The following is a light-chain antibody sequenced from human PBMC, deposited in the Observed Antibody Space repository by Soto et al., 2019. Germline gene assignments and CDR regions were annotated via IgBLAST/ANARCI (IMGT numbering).Light chain of an antibody. V-gene: IGKV1-33*01. CDR1: QDVRKY. CDR2: DAS. J-gene: IGKJ2*01. CDR3: QQYENLPYT. Sequence: DIQMTQSPSSLSASVGDRVTITCQASQDVRKYLSWYQQKARKAPKLLIYDASNLEIGVPSRFGGSGSGTHFTFTITGLQPEDIATYYCQQYENLPYTFGQGTKLEI.